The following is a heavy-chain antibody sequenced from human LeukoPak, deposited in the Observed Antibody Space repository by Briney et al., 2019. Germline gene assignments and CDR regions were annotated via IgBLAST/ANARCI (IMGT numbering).Heavy chain of an antibody. CDR2: INGGGTST. J-gene: IGHJ6*03. D-gene: IGHD3-10*01. CDR1: GFTFGIYA. Sequence: GASLRLSCAASGFTFGIYAMNWVRQAPGKGLEWVSGINGGGTSTYYADSVKGRFTISRDNSKNTLYLQMNSLRAEDTAVYYCAREGSSSGSYLDLGNYYMDVWGKGTTVTVSS. V-gene: IGHV3-23*01. CDR3: AREGSSSGSYLDLGNYYMDV.